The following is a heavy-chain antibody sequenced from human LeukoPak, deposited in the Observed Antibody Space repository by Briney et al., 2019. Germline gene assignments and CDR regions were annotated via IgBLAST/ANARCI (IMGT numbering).Heavy chain of an antibody. D-gene: IGHD3-9*01. CDR1: GYTFTNYA. CDR2: INGGNGNT. CDR3: ARDLEAFDI. V-gene: IGHV1-3*01. J-gene: IGHJ4*02. Sequence: GASVKVSCKASGYTFTNYAMHWVRQAPGQRLEWMGWINGGNGNTKHSQKFQGRVTITRDTFASTAYMELSSLRSEDTAVYYCARDLEAFDIWGPGTLVTVSS.